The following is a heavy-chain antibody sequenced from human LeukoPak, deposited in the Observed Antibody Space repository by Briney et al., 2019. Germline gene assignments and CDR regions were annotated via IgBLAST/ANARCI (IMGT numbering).Heavy chain of an antibody. D-gene: IGHD1-26*01. V-gene: IGHV3-7*01. CDR1: GFTFSSYW. CDR2: IKQDGSEK. CDR3: ARERGGSHHLDHTFDI. J-gene: IGHJ3*02. Sequence: GGSLRLSCAASGFTFSSYWMSWVRQAPGNGLEWVANIKQDGSEKYYVDSVKGRFTISRDNAKNSLYLQMNSLRAEDTAVYYCARERGGSHHLDHTFDIWGQGTMVTVSS.